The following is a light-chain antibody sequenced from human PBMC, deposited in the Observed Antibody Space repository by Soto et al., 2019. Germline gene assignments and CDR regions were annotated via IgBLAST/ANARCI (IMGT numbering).Light chain of an antibody. CDR1: SSSIGAGYE. V-gene: IGLV1-40*01. CDR2: GNG. CDR3: AAWDVSLNGHWL. J-gene: IGLJ3*02. Sequence: QAVVTQPPSVSGAPGQRVTISCSGTSSSIGAGYEVHWYHQLPGTAPKLVVSGNGNRPSGVPDRISGSKSGTSASLAISGLQSEDEGQYFCAAWDVSLNGHWLFGGGTKLTVL.